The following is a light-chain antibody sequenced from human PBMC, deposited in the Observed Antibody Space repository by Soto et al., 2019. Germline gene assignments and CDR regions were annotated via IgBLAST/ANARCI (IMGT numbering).Light chain of an antibody. Sequence: QAVVTQPASVSGSPGQSITISCTGTSSDVGGFNYVSWYQHQPGKAPRLMIYDVTNRPSGVSDRLSGSKSGNTASLTISGLRAEDEGDYYCSSYTSRSTVVFGGGTKVTVL. J-gene: IGLJ2*01. V-gene: IGLV2-14*03. CDR3: SSYTSRSTVV. CDR1: SSDVGGFNY. CDR2: DVT.